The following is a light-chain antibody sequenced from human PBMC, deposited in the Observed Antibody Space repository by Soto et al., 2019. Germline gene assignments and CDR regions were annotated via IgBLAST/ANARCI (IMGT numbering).Light chain of an antibody. V-gene: IGKV3-15*01. CDR2: GAS. CDR1: QSVSSN. Sequence: EIVMTQSPPTLSLSPVERATLSCRASQSVSSNLAWYQQKPGQAPRLLIYGASTRATGIPARFSGSGSGTEFTLTISSLQSEDFAVYYCQQYNNWQWTFGQGTKVDSK. J-gene: IGKJ1*01. CDR3: QQYNNWQWT.